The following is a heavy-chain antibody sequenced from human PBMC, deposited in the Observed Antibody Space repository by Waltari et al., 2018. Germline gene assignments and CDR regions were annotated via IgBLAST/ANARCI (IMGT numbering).Heavy chain of an antibody. CDR3: AIGIAAAGSPYYFDY. CDR2: MNPNSGNT. D-gene: IGHD6-13*01. CDR1: GSTFTSYD. V-gene: IGHV1-8*01. J-gene: IGHJ4*02. Sequence: QVQLVQSGAEVKKPGASVKVSCKASGSTFTSYDTNWVRQAPGQGLEWMGWMNPNSGNTGYAQKFQGRVTMTRNTSISTAYMELSSLRSEDTAVYYCAIGIAAAGSPYYFDYWGQGTLVTVSS.